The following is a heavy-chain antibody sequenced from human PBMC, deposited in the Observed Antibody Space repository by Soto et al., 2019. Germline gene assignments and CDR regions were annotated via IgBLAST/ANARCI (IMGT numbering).Heavy chain of an antibody. Sequence: PSETLSLTCTVSGGSISSYYWSWIRQPPGKGLEWIGYIYYSGSTNYNPSLKSRVTISVDTSKNQFSLKLSSVTAADTAVYYCARGRIMITFGGVIVIRAIDYWRQGTLDPVSS. D-gene: IGHD3-16*02. CDR1: GGSISSYY. J-gene: IGHJ4*02. CDR3: ARGRIMITFGGVIVIRAIDY. CDR2: IYYSGST. V-gene: IGHV4-59*01.